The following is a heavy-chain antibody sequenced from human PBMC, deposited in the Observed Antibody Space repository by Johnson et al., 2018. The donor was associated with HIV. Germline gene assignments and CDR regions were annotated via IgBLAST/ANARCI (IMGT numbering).Heavy chain of an antibody. V-gene: IGHV3-23*04. J-gene: IGHJ3*02. Sequence: VQLVESGGGLVQPGGSLRLSCAASGFAFSSYAVTWVRQTSGKGLEWVSAISGSGGSTYYADSVKGRFTISRDNAKNSLYLQMNSLRAEDTALYYCARGGLGYQNIHDPFDIWGQGTMVTVSS. CDR3: ARGGLGYQNIHDPFDI. CDR1: GFAFSSYA. D-gene: IGHD2-2*01. CDR2: ISGSGGST.